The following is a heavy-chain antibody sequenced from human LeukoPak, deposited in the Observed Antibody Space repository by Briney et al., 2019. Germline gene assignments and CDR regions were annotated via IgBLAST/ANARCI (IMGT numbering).Heavy chain of an antibody. V-gene: IGHV3-74*01. CDR2: INSDGSWT. CDR3: VSFYETY. J-gene: IGHJ4*02. Sequence: GGSLRLSCAASGNYWMHWARQVPGKGLVWVSHINSDGSWTSYADSVKGRFTISKDNAKNTVYLQMNSLRAEDTAVYYCVSFYETYWGRGTLVTVSS. CDR1: GNYW. D-gene: IGHD2/OR15-2a*01.